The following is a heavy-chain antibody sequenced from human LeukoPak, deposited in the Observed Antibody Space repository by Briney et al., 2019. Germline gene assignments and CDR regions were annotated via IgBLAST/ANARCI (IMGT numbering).Heavy chain of an antibody. CDR1: GFTVRNNY. V-gene: IGHV3-53*01. D-gene: IGHD6-19*01. CDR2: IYSGGNT. Sequence: PGGSLRLSCAASGFTVRNNYMSWVRQAPGKGLEWVSVIYSGGNTYYADSVKGRSTISRDISKNTLYLQMNSLRAEDTAVYYCARDFYSSGWFDWGQGTLVTVSS. J-gene: IGHJ4*02. CDR3: ARDFYSSGWFD.